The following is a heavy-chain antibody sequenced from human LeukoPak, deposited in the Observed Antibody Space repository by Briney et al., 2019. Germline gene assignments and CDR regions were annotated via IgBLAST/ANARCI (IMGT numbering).Heavy chain of an antibody. J-gene: IGHJ4*02. CDR1: GGSISSGDYY. CDR3: ARDQYEAVAGTVVQLGIDY. D-gene: IGHD6-19*01. Sequence: SETLSLTCTVSGGSISSGDYYWSWIRQPPGKGLEWIGYIYYSGSTYYNPSLKSRVTISVDTSKNQFSLKLSSVTAADTAVYYCARDQYEAVAGTVVQLGIDYWGQGTLVTVSS. V-gene: IGHV4-30-4*01. CDR2: IYYSGST.